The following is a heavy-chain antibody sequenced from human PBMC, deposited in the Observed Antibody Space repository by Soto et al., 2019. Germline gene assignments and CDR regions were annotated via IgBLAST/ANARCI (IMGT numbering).Heavy chain of an antibody. Sequence: EVQLVESGGGLVKPGGSLRLSCAASGFTFSSYSMNWVRQAPGKGLEWVSSISSSSSYIYYADSVKGRFTIYRDNAKNSLYLQMNSLRAEDTAVYYCARDRGAGYCSSTSCPTHPYYYYYGMDVWGQGTTVTVSS. CDR2: ISSSSSYI. CDR3: ARDRGAGYCSSTSCPTHPYYYYYGMDV. V-gene: IGHV3-21*01. CDR1: GFTFSSYS. J-gene: IGHJ6*02. D-gene: IGHD2-2*01.